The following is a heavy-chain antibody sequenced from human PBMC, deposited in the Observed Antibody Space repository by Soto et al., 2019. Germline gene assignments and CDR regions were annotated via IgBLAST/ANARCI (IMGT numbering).Heavy chain of an antibody. CDR1: GVPIRSYV. Sequence: PSETLSLTCTVSGVPIRSYVCSWIRQPPWKGLEWIGCAYHSADTKYSPSLKNRATISTDPAKKQFSLRLSSVTAADTALYYCAGSKNRGVTVDYWGQRALVAVCS. CDR2: AYHSADT. J-gene: IGHJ4*02. D-gene: IGHD3-10*01. CDR3: AGSKNRGVTVDY. V-gene: IGHV4-59*01.